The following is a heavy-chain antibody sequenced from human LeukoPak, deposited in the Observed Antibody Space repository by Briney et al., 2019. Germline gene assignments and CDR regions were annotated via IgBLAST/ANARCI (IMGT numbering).Heavy chain of an antibody. CDR1: GGSISSGGYS. D-gene: IGHD6-13*01. Sequence: SQTLSLTCAVSGGSISSGGYSWSWIRQPPGKGLEWIGYIYHSGSTYYNPSLKSRVTISVDRSKNQFSLKLSSVPAADTAVYYCARGAIAAAAHYYYYGMDVWGQGTTVTVSS. CDR2: IYHSGST. CDR3: ARGAIAAAAHYYYYGMDV. V-gene: IGHV4-30-2*01. J-gene: IGHJ6*02.